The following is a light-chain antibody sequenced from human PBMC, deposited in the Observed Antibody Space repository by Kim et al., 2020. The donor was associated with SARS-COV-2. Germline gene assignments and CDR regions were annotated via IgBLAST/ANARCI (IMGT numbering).Light chain of an antibody. Sequence: GHRVTISCSGSSSNIGGNTVNWYQQLPGAAPKLLIYGSNQRPSGVPDRFSGSQSGTSASLAISGLQSEDEADYFCAVWDDRLNGVIFGGGTQLTVL. J-gene: IGLJ2*01. V-gene: IGLV1-44*01. CDR1: SSNIGGNT. CDR3: AVWDDRLNGVI. CDR2: GSN.